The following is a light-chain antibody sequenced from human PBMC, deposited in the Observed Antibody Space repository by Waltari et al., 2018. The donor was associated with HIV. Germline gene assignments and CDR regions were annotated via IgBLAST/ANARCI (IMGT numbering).Light chain of an antibody. J-gene: IGLJ2*01. Sequence: SSELTQDPAVSVALGQTVKIACLGDSLRTYYASWYRLRPGQAPQLLVYGKHSRPSGIPDRFSASSSGNRAFLTITGARAEDEADYYCACWDRSGDYILFGGGTSLTGL. CDR2: GKH. V-gene: IGLV3-19*01. CDR3: ACWDRSGDYIL. CDR1: SLRTYY.